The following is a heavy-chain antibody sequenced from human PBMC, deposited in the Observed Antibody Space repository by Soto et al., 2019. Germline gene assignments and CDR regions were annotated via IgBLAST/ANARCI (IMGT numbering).Heavy chain of an antibody. CDR3: ARETGENDYYGMDV. D-gene: IGHD3-10*01. V-gene: IGHV4-31*03. CDR2: IYYSGST. J-gene: IGHJ6*02. CDR1: GGSISSGGYY. Sequence: SETLSLTCTVSGGSISSGGYYWILIRQHPGKGLEWIGYIYYSGSTYYNPSLKSRVTISVDTSKNQFSLKLSSVTAADTAVYYCARETGENDYYGMDVWGQGTKVTVSS.